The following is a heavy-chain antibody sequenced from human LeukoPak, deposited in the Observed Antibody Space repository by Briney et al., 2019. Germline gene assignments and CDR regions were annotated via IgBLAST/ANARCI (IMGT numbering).Heavy chain of an antibody. Sequence: GGSLRLCCTASGFTFSSYTMNWVRQAPGKGLEWVASISSSSTYMYNADSVKGRFTISRDNAKNSLYLQMNSLRAEDTAVYYCATKKGVVAVAGTFDYWGQGTLVTVSS. CDR2: ISSSSTYM. J-gene: IGHJ4*02. D-gene: IGHD6-19*01. V-gene: IGHV3-21*01. CDR1: GFTFSSYT. CDR3: ATKKGVVAVAGTFDY.